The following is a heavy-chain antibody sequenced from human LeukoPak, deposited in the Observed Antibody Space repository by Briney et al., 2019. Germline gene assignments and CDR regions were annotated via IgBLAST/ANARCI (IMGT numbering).Heavy chain of an antibody. Sequence: SVKVSCKASGGTFSSYGISWVRQSPGQGLEWMGGIIPIFGTANYAQKFQGRVTITADESTSTAYMELSSLRSEDTAVYYCARLGGYSHAFDIWGQGTMVTVSS. CDR1: GGTFSSYG. CDR3: ARLGGYSHAFDI. D-gene: IGHD3-22*01. J-gene: IGHJ3*02. CDR2: IIPIFGTA. V-gene: IGHV1-69*01.